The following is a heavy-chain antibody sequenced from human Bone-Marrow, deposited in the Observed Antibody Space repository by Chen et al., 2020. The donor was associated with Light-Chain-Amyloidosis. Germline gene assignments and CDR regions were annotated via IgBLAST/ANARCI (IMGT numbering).Heavy chain of an antibody. D-gene: IGHD3-10*01. J-gene: IGHJ6*02. CDR3: AKDSDNGMDV. CDR1: GVSLSAYY. CDR2: TYWGGST. Sequence: QVQLQQSGPGLVKPSETLSLTCSVSGVSLSAYYWSWIRQPPGKGLERIGYTYWGGSTTYKPSLKSRVTISVDMSKNQFSLELTSVTAADAAVYYCAKDSDNGMDVWGQGTTVTVSS. V-gene: IGHV4-59*01.